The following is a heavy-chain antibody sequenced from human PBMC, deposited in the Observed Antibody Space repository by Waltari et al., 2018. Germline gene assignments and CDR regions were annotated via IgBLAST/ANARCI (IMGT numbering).Heavy chain of an antibody. CDR3: AKDAFGNTYLDF. CDR2: IWFDGSDK. Sequence: QVNLVESGGGVVQPGWSLRLPCATSGFTFSNFGMHWVRQAPGKGLEWVALIWFDGSDKFYADSVRGRFTISRDNSARTLYLDMDSLRLDDTAMYYCAKDAFGNTYLDFWGQGTLVTVSS. CDR1: GFTFSNFG. J-gene: IGHJ4*02. D-gene: IGHD2-2*02. V-gene: IGHV3-30*02.